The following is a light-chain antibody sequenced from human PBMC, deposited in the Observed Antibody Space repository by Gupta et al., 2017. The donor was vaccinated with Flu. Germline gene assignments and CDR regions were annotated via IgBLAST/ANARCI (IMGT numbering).Light chain of an antibody. CDR2: LAS. CDR3: KQSLQTPKT. Sequence: ETVLTLSPLALSVTTGEAASISCTSSQGLLYINGYNYLDWYLQKPGQPPQLLIYLASKRASGVPDRFSGSGSGTIFTLKISRVEAEDVGVYYCKQSLQTPKTFGQGTKVEIK. CDR1: QGLLYINGYNY. J-gene: IGKJ1*01. V-gene: IGKV2-28*01.